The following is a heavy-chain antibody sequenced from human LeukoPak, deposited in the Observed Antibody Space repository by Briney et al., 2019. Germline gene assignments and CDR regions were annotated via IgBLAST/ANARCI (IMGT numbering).Heavy chain of an antibody. CDR3: ARIRIAKTFDN. D-gene: IGHD6-13*01. CDR1: GGSFSGFL. V-gene: IGHV4-34*01. Sequence: SETLSLTCAVSGGSFSGFLWSWIRQPPGKGLEWIGEINHSGSTNYNPSLKSRVTISVDTSKNQFSLKLSSVTAADTAVYYCARIRIAKTFDNWGQGTLVTVSS. CDR2: INHSGST. J-gene: IGHJ4*02.